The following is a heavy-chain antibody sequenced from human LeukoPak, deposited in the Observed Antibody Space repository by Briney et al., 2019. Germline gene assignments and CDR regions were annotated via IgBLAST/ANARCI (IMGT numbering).Heavy chain of an antibody. D-gene: IGHD3-3*01. CDR1: GGSISSGGYD. CDR2: IYYSGST. CDR3: ARGPPLGLSYYDFWSGFGI. J-gene: IGHJ3*02. V-gene: IGHV4-31*03. Sequence: KTSETLSLTCTVSGGSISSGGYDWSWIRQHPGKGLEWIGYIYYSGSTYYNPSLKSRVTISVDTSKNQFSLKLSSVTAADTAVYYCARGPPLGLSYYDFWSGFGIWGQGTMVTVSS.